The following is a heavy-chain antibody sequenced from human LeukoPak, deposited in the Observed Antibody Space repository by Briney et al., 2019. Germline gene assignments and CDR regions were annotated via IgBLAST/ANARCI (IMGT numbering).Heavy chain of an antibody. CDR1: GFTFSSYS. D-gene: IGHD3-9*01. V-gene: IGHV3-48*01. CDR3: ARMYYDILTGYLPRGAFDI. Sequence: GGSLRLSCAASGFTFSSYSMNWVRQAPGKGLEWVSYISSSSSTIYYADSVKGRFTISRDNAKNSLYLQMNSLRAEDTAVYYCARMYYDILTGYLPRGAFDIWGQGTMVTVSS. J-gene: IGHJ3*02. CDR2: ISSSSSTI.